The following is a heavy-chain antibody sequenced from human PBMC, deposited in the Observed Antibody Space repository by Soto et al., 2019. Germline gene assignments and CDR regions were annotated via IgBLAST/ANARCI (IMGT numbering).Heavy chain of an antibody. D-gene: IGHD4-17*01. CDR2: INPSGGST. CDR1: GYTFASYY. Sequence: AAVKISCKASGYTFASYYIHWVRQAPGQGLEWMGIINPSGGSTNYAQELQGRVTLTRDTSTRTVYMELRSLRSDDTAVYYCATRGPSTVNTDFEYWGKVTLATVSS. J-gene: IGHJ4*02. V-gene: IGHV1-46*01. CDR3: ATRGPSTVNTDFEY.